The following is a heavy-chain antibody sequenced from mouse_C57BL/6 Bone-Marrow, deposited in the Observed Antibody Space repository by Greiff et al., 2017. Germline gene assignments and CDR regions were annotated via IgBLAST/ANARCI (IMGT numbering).Heavy chain of an antibody. CDR3: AKRYYGSSMDY. CDR2: IWRGGST. D-gene: IGHD1-1*01. Sequence: VKLVESGPGLVQPSQSLSITCTVSGFSLTSYGVHWVRQSPGKGLEWLGVIWRGGSTDYNAAFLSRLSITKDNSKSPVFFKMNRLQADDTAIYYWAKRYYGSSMDYWGQGTSVTVSS. J-gene: IGHJ4*01. CDR1: GFSLTSYG. V-gene: IGHV2-5*01.